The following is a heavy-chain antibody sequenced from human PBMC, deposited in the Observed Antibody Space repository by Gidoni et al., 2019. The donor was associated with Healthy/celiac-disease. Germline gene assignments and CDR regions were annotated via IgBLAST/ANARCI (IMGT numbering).Heavy chain of an antibody. CDR1: GFTFSSYG. D-gene: IGHD1-20*01. CDR3: ARGPITGTYYFDY. CDR2: IWYDGSNK. J-gene: IGHJ4*02. Sequence: VQLVESGGGVVQPGRSLRLSCAASGFTFSSYGMHWVRQAPGKGLEWVAVIWYDGSNKYYADSVKGRFTISRDNSKNTLYLQMNSLRAEDTAVYYCARGPITGTYYFDYWGQGTLVTVSS. V-gene: IGHV3-33*01.